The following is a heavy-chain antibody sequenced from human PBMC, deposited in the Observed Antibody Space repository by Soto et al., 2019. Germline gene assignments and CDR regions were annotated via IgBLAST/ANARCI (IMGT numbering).Heavy chain of an antibody. J-gene: IGHJ6*02. V-gene: IGHV1-18*01. CDR1: GYTFTSYG. D-gene: IGHD3-3*01. CDR3: ARVGRITIFGVVIMIYYYYGMDG. CDR2: ISAYNGNT. Sequence: QVQLVQSGAEVKKPGASVKVSCKASGYTFTSYGISWVRQAPGQGLEWMGWISAYNGNTNYAQKLQGRVTMTTDTSTSTAYMELRSLRSDDKAVYYCARVGRITIFGVVIMIYYYYGMDGWGQGSMVTVS.